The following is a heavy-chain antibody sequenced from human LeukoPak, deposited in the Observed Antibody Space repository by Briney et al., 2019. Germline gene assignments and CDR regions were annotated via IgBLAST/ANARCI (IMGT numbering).Heavy chain of an antibody. CDR2: ISGSGGST. V-gene: IGHV3-23*01. CDR3: ASLWFGESPPFDY. Sequence: GGSLRLSCAASGFTFSSYAMSWVRQAPGKGLEWVSAISGSGGSTYYADSVKGRFTISRDDSKNTLYLQMNSLRAEDTAVYYCASLWFGESPPFDYWGQGTLVTVSS. J-gene: IGHJ4*02. D-gene: IGHD3-10*01. CDR1: GFTFSSYA.